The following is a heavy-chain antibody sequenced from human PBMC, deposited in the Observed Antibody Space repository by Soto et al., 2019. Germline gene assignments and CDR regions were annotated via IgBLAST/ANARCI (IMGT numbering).Heavy chain of an antibody. Sequence: SETLSLTWTVSGGSISSVSYYWGWIRQPPGKGLEWIGSIYYSGSTYYNPSLKSRVTISVDTSKNQFSLKLSSVTAADTAVYYCARHLIEYYDILTGYLNWFDPWGQGTLVTVSS. V-gene: IGHV4-39*01. J-gene: IGHJ5*02. D-gene: IGHD3-9*01. CDR1: GGSISSVSYY. CDR3: ARHLIEYYDILTGYLNWFDP. CDR2: IYYSGST.